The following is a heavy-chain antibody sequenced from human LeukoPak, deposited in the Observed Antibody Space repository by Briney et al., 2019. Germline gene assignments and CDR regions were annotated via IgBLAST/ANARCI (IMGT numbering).Heavy chain of an antibody. CDR2: ISTNGGRT. CDR3: AKVASMIIDH. CDR1: GFSFRRYA. D-gene: IGHD3-22*01. Sequence: GGCLRLSCAASGFSFRRYAIDWVRQAPGRGLEYVAAISTNGGRTYYANSVRGRFTISRDNSKNTLNLQTNNLTAEDTAVYYCAKVASMIIDHWGQGTLVSVSS. J-gene: IGHJ4*02. V-gene: IGHV3-64*01.